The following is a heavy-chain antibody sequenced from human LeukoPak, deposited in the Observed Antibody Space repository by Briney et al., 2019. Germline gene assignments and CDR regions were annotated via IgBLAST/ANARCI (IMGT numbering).Heavy chain of an antibody. CDR2: IYYSGST. Sequence: SETLSLTCTVSGGSISSSSYYWGWIRQPPGKGLEWIGSIYYSGSTYYNPSLKSRVTMSVDTSKNQFSLKLSSVTAADTAVYYCARDRIVVVPAAIDYYYYGMDVWGQGTTVTVSS. V-gene: IGHV4-39*07. J-gene: IGHJ6*02. CDR3: ARDRIVVVPAAIDYYYYGMDV. CDR1: GGSISSSSYY. D-gene: IGHD2-2*01.